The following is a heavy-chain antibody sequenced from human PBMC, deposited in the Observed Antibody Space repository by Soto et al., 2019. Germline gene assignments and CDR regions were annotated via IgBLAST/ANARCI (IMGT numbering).Heavy chain of an antibody. Sequence: GASVKVSCKASGGTFSSYTISWVRQAPGQGLEWMGRIIPILGIANYAQKFQGRVTITADKSTSTAYMELSSLRSEDTAVYYCARQGVSGVAFDYWGQGTLVTVSS. CDR2: IIPILGIA. CDR3: ARQGVSGVAFDY. CDR1: GGTFSSYT. J-gene: IGHJ4*02. V-gene: IGHV1-69*02. D-gene: IGHD3-10*01.